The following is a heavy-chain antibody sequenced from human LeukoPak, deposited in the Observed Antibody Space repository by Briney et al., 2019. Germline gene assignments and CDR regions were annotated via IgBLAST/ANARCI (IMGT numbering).Heavy chain of an antibody. D-gene: IGHD3-10*01. J-gene: IGHJ4*02. Sequence: GGSLRLSCAASGFTFSSYSMNWVRQAPGKGLEWVSYISSSSSTIYYADSVKGRFTISRDNAKNSLYLQMNSLRAEDAALYYCAKDIFTMVRGVVDYWGQGTLVTVSS. CDR2: ISSSSSTI. V-gene: IGHV3-48*04. CDR1: GFTFSSYS. CDR3: AKDIFTMVRGVVDY.